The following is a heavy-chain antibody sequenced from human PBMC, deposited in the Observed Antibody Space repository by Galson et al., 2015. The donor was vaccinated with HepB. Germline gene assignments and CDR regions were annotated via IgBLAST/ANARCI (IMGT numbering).Heavy chain of an antibody. J-gene: IGHJ4*02. CDR1: GFTFSNAW. CDR2: IKSKTDGGTT. V-gene: IGHV3-15*01. D-gene: IGHD6-13*01. Sequence: SLRLSCAASGFTFSNAWMSWVRQAPGKGLEWVGRIKSKTDGGTTDYAAPVKGRFTISRDDSKNTLYLQMNSLKTEDTAVYYCTTQTFIAASSHPRYGDYWGQGTLVTVSS. CDR3: TTQTFIAASSHPRYGDY.